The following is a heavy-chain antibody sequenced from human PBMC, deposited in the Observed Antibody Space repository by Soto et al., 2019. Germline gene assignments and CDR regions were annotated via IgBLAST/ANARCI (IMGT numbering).Heavy chain of an antibody. J-gene: IGHJ6*02. D-gene: IGHD3-10*01. V-gene: IGHV3-23*01. CDR2: IDESGGDP. CDR1: GFTFNNYV. CDR3: AKKGQPRRGAPYGMDV. Sequence: EVQLLESGGGLVQPGGSLRLSCAASGFTFNNYVMTWVRQAPEKGLEWVSGIDESGGDPYYADSVKGRFTISRDNCKHTRYLQMSSLRAEDTAVYYCAKKGQPRRGAPYGMDVGGQGTTGTVSS.